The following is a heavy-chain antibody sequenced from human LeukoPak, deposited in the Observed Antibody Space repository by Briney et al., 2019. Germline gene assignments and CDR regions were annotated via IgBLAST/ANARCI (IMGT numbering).Heavy chain of an antibody. Sequence: PGGSLRLSCAASGFTFSSYWMHWVRQAPGKGLVWVSRINSDGSSTSYADSVKGRFTISRDNAKNTLYLQMNSLRAEDTAVYYCARDLALGYCSGGSCYDVPLGYWGQGTLVTVSS. CDR2: INSDGSST. V-gene: IGHV3-74*01. CDR3: ARDLALGYCSGGSCYDVPLGY. J-gene: IGHJ4*02. D-gene: IGHD2-15*01. CDR1: GFTFSSYW.